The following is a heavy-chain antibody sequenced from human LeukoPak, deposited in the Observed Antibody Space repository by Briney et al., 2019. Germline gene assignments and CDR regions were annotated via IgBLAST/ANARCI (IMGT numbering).Heavy chain of an antibody. Sequence: PGGSLRLSCAASGFTFSSYWMHWVRQAPGKGLVWVSRINSDGSSTSYADSVKGRFTISRDNAKNTLYLQMNSLRAEDTAVYYCARGDCSGGSCYSEYNWNDVVYWGQGTLVTVSS. CDR3: ARGDCSGGSCYSEYNWNDVVY. CDR2: INSDGSST. V-gene: IGHV3-74*01. CDR1: GFTFSSYW. J-gene: IGHJ4*02. D-gene: IGHD2-15*01.